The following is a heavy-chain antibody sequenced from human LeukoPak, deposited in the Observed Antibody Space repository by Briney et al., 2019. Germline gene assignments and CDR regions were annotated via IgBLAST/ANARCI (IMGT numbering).Heavy chain of an antibody. CDR1: GYTFTDYY. J-gene: IGHJ3*02. CDR2: VDPDSGAT. D-gene: IGHD3-22*01. CDR3: AREYYDSSGRKHAFDI. V-gene: IGHV1-2*02. Sequence: ASVRVSCKASGYTFTDYYIHWVRQAPGQGLEWMGWVDPDSGATNYAQKFQGRVTLTRDTYISTAYMDLSRLRSDDTAVYFCAREYYDSSGRKHAFDIWGQGTMVTVSS.